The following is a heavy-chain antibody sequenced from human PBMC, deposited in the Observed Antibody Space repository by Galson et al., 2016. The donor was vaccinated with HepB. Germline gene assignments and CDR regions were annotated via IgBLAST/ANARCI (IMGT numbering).Heavy chain of an antibody. CDR3: ARKLVDYSNSYYGMDV. V-gene: IGHV3-30*04. D-gene: IGHD4-11*01. J-gene: IGHJ6*02. CDR2: ISYDGRNK. Sequence: SLRLSCAGSGFTFRNYALHWVRQAPGKGLQWVAVISYDGRNKYYADSVKGRFTISRDNSKNTLYLQMSSMRPEDTAVYYCARKLVDYSNSYYGMDVWGQGTTVTVSS. CDR1: GFTFRNYA.